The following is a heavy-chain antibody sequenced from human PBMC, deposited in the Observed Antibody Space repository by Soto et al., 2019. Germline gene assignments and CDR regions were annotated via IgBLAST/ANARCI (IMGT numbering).Heavy chain of an antibody. CDR1: GGSINTYY. CDR2: IYYNGNT. Sequence: QVQLQESGPGLVKPSETLSLTCTVSGGSINTYYWNWIRQPPGKGLEWIAYIYYNGNTDSNPSPESRVTTSRDTPKNQLSLKLSYVTAADTAVYYCARGYHGYSYANFDYWGQGILVTVSS. V-gene: IGHV4-59*01. D-gene: IGHD5-18*01. J-gene: IGHJ4*02. CDR3: ARGYHGYSYANFDY.